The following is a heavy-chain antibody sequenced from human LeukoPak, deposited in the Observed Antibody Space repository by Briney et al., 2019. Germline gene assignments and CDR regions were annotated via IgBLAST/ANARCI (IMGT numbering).Heavy chain of an antibody. Sequence: PGGSLRLSCAASGFTFSSYEMNWVRQAPGKGLEWVSYISSSGSTIYYADSVKGRFTISRDNAKNSLYLQMNSLRAEDTAVYYCARGIAAAGTVAFDIWGQGTMVTVSS. CDR2: ISSSGSTI. V-gene: IGHV3-48*03. D-gene: IGHD6-13*01. CDR3: ARGIAAAGTVAFDI. CDR1: GFTFSSYE. J-gene: IGHJ3*02.